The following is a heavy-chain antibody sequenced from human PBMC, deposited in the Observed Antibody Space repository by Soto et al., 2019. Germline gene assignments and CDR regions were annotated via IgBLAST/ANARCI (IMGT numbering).Heavy chain of an antibody. Sequence: QVQLVQSGAEVKKPGASVKVSCKASGYTFTSYYMHWVRQAPGQGLEWMGIINPSGGSTSYAQKFQGRVTMTRDTSTSTVYMELSSLRSEDTAVYYCARDREGYCGGDCPFQHWGQGTLVTVSS. D-gene: IGHD2-21*02. J-gene: IGHJ1*01. CDR2: INPSGGST. CDR3: ARDREGYCGGDCPFQH. CDR1: GYTFTSYY. V-gene: IGHV1-46*01.